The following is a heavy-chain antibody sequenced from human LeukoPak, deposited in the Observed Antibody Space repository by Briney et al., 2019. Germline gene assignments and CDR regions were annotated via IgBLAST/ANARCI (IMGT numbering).Heavy chain of an antibody. CDR3: AKDDRWLQYNN. CDR2: ISPSGDTT. D-gene: IGHD5-24*01. J-gene: IGHJ4*02. Sequence: GGTLRLSCAASGFTFSIHGMNWVRQAPGKGLEWVSGISPSGDTTYYADSVKGRFTVSRDNSKNTLYLQINSLRAEDTAVYYCAKDDRWLQYNNWGQGTLVTVSS. V-gene: IGHV3-23*01. CDR1: GFTFSIHG.